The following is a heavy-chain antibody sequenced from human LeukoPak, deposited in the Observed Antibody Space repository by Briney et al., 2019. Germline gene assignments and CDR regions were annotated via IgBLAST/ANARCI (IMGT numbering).Heavy chain of an antibody. CDR1: GDSISSYY. J-gene: IGHJ4*02. CDR2: IYSSGST. V-gene: IGHV4-59*01. D-gene: IGHD6-19*01. CDR3: ARDLKMGYSSGRYSWGTGSSNDY. Sequence: PSETLSLTCTVSGDSISSYYWSWIRQPPGKGLEWIGCIYSSGSTNYNTSLKSRVTISVDTSKNQLSLRLTSVTAADTAVYYCARDLKMGYSSGRYSWGTGSSNDYWGQGTLVTVSS.